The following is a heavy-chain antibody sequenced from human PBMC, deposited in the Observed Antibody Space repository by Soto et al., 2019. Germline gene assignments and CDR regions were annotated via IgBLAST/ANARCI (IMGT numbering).Heavy chain of an antibody. CDR3: AVSRQEGYDYVWGSYRYCAFDI. Sequence: SETLSLTCTVSGGSISSYYWSWIRQPPGKGLEWIGYIYYSGSTNYNPSLKSRVTISVDTSKNQVSLKLISVTAADTAVYYCAVSRQEGYDYVWGSYRYCAFDIWGQGTMVTVSS. J-gene: IGHJ3*02. D-gene: IGHD3-16*02. CDR2: IYYSGST. V-gene: IGHV4-59*01. CDR1: GGSISSYY.